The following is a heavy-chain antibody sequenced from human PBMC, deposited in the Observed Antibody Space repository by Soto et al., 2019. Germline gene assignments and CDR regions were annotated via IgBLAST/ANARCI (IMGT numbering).Heavy chain of an antibody. V-gene: IGHV3-30*18. CDR3: AKDYYGSGSYGYFDY. CDR1: GFTFSSYG. D-gene: IGHD3-10*01. Sequence: VQLVESGGGVVQPGRSLRLSCAASGFTFSSYGMHWVRQAPGKGLEWVAVISYDGSNKYYADSVKGRFTISRDNSKNTLYLQMNSLRAEDTAVYYCAKDYYGSGSYGYFDYWGQGTLVTVSS. J-gene: IGHJ4*02. CDR2: ISYDGSNK.